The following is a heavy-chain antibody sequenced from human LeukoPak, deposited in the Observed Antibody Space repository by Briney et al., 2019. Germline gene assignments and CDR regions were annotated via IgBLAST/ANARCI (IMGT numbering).Heavy chain of an antibody. CDR2: INHSGST. J-gene: IGHJ4*02. CDR1: GGSFSGYY. V-gene: IGHV4-34*01. Sequence: PSETLSLTCAVYGGSFSGYYWSWIRQPPGKGLEWIGEINHSGSTNYNPSLKSRVTISVDTSKNQFSLKLSSVTAADTAVYYCAREAQAYNWNDVGYFDYWGQGTLVTVSS. D-gene: IGHD1-20*01. CDR3: AREAQAYNWNDVGYFDY.